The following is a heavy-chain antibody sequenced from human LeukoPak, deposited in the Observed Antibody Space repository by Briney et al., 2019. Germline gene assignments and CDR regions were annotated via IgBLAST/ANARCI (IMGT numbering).Heavy chain of an antibody. V-gene: IGHV3-33*05. CDR3: ARDIWEVAAGARLDY. Sequence: GRSLRLSCAASGSAFSSYAIHWVRQAPGKGLEWVAAISFDGSREYYADSVKGRITISRDNSKNTLNLQMNSLRAEDTAVYYCARDIWEVAAGARLDYWGQGTLVTVSS. D-gene: IGHD2-15*01. CDR1: GSAFSSYA. CDR2: ISFDGSRE. J-gene: IGHJ4*02.